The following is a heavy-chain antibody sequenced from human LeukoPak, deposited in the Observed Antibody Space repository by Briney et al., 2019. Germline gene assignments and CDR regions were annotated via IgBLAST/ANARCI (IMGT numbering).Heavy chain of an antibody. CDR3: ARVSGGDGYNYGYYYYMDV. V-gene: IGHV3-20*04. Sequence: PGGSLRLSCAASGFSLDDYGMSWVRQAPGKGLEWVSGINWNGGSRGYADSVKGRFTISRDNAKNSLYLQMNSLRAEDTALYYCARVSGGDGYNYGYYYYMDVWGKGTTVTVSS. D-gene: IGHD5-24*01. CDR1: GFSLDDYG. J-gene: IGHJ6*03. CDR2: INWNGGSR.